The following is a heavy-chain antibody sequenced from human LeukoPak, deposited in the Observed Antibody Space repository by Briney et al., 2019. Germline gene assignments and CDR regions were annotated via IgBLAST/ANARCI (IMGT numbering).Heavy chain of an antibody. CDR2: INYSGDT. CDR3: VRLQAVTGNFDY. Sequence: SETLYLTCTASGGSIGSSSFYWGWIRQPPGQGLEWIETINYSGDTYYNPSLKSRVTISVDSSRNQFSLKLSSVTAADTAVYYCVRLQAVTGNFDYWGQGALVTVSS. CDR1: GGSIGSSSFY. D-gene: IGHD1-20*01. J-gene: IGHJ4*02. V-gene: IGHV4-39*07.